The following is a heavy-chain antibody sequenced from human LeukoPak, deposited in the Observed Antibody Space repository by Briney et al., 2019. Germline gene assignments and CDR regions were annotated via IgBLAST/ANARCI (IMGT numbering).Heavy chain of an antibody. V-gene: IGHV3-66*01. CDR3: AKSIAARPYYYGMDV. D-gene: IGHD6-6*01. Sequence: GGSLRLSCAASGFIVSSNYMSWVRQAPGKGLEWVSVIYSGGSTYYADSVKGRFTISRDNSKNTPYLQMNSLRAEDTAVYYCAKSIAARPYYYGMDVWGQGTTVTVSS. CDR2: IYSGGST. J-gene: IGHJ6*02. CDR1: GFIVSSNY.